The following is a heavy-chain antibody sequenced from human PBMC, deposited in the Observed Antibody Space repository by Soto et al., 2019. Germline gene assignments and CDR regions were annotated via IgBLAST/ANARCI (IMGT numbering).Heavy chain of an antibody. CDR1: GFTVSSNY. V-gene: IGHV3-53*01. J-gene: IGHJ4*02. CDR2: IYSGGST. D-gene: IGHD3-22*01. CDR3: ARDVSDSSGYYADY. Sequence: GGSLRLSCAASGFTVSSNYMSWVRQAPGKGLEWVSVIYSGGSTYYADSVKGRFTISRDNSKNTLYLQMNSLRAEDTAVYYCARDVSDSSGYYADYWGQGTLVTVSS.